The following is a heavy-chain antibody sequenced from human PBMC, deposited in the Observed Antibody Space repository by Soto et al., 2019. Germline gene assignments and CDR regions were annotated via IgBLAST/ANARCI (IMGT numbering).Heavy chain of an antibody. D-gene: IGHD6-6*01. CDR3: ARELQSSTEGH. Sequence: PGGSLRLSCVASGLIFGGHSFSWVRQAPGKGLEWVSSISIVPNSMYYADSVKGRFTISRDNAKNTMYLEMDSLRVEDTAVYFCARELQSSTEGHWGKGTLVTVSS. J-gene: IGHJ4*02. CDR1: GLIFGGHS. V-gene: IGHV3-21*06. CDR2: ISIVPNSM.